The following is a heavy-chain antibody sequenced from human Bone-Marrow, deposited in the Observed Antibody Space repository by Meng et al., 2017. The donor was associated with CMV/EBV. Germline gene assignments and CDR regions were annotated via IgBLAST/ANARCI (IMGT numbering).Heavy chain of an antibody. D-gene: IGHD3-22*01. J-gene: IGHJ3*02. CDR3: ASMYYYDSSGYYYSPTEPNDAFDI. Sequence: SEPLSLTCAVYGGSFSGYYWSWIRQPPGKGLEWIGEINHSGSTNYNPSLKSRVTISVDTSKNQFSLKLSSVTAADTAVYYCASMYYYDSSGYYYSPTEPNDAFDIWGQGTMVTVSS. V-gene: IGHV4-34*01. CDR1: GGSFSGYY. CDR2: INHSGST.